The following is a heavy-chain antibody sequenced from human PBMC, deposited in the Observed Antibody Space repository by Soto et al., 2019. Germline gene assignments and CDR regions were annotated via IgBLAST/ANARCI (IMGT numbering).Heavy chain of an antibody. V-gene: IGHV3-48*02. D-gene: IGHD2-15*01. CDR3: ARTLSWWRGPFDS. J-gene: IGHJ4*02. CDR2: ISGSSQTI. Sequence: GGSLRLSCAASGFIFNTYSMNWVRQAPGKGLEWVSYISGSSQTIFYADSVRGRFTISRDNANNSTYLQMVSLRDEDTAVYYCARTLSWWRGPFDSWGQGTLVTVSS. CDR1: GFIFNTYS.